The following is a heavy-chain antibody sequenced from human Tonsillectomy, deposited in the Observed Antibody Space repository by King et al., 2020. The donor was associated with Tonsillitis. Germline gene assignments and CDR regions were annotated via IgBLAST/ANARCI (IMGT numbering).Heavy chain of an antibody. CDR1: GFTFSDYY. D-gene: IGHD3-10*01. Sequence: VQLVESGGGLVKPGGSLRLSCAASGFTFSDYYMSWIRQAPGKGLEWVSYISSISSYTNYADSVKGRFTISRDNAKNSLYLQMNSLRAEDTAVYYCARGNTISSPFDYWGQGTLVTVSS. CDR3: ARGNTISSPFDY. CDR2: ISSISSYT. V-gene: IGHV3-11*05. J-gene: IGHJ4*02.